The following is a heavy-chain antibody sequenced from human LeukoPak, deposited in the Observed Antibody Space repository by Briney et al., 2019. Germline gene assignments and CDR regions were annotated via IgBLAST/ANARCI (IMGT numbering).Heavy chain of an antibody. J-gene: IGHJ4*02. CDR1: GFTFSSYS. CDR2: IYYSGST. CDR3: ARGGGSRGYFDY. Sequence: GSLRLSCAASGFTFSSYSMNWIRQPPGKGLEWIGYIYYSGSTNYNPSLKSRVTISVDTSKNQFSLKLSSVTAADTAVYYCARGGGSRGYFDYWGQGTLVTVSS. V-gene: IGHV4-59*01. D-gene: IGHD3-10*01.